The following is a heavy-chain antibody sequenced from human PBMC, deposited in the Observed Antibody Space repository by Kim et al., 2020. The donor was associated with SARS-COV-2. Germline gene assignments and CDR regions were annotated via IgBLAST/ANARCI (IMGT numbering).Heavy chain of an antibody. CDR3: AKDGDTSTTRTDSLDI. J-gene: IGHJ3*02. D-gene: IGHD3-16*01. CDR2: ISGSGATT. V-gene: IGHV3-23*01. Sequence: GGSLRLSCATSGFTFRTYAMSWVRQAPGKGLEWLSAISGSGATTHYADSVKGRFTISRDNSMNTLSLQMTGLRVEDTALYYCAKDGDTSTTRTDSLDIWGQGTMVTFSS. CDR1: GFTFRTYA.